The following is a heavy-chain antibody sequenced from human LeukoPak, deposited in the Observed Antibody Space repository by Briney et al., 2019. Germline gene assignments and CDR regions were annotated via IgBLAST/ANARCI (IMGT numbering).Heavy chain of an antibody. J-gene: IGHJ4*02. D-gene: IGHD2-15*01. CDR2: IYYRGST. V-gene: IGHV4-59*08. CDR3: ARLVVAATPFYY. Sequence: PSETLSLTCTVSGGSLSSYYRSWIRQPPGKGLEWIGYIYYRGSTNYNPSLKSRVTISVDTSKKQFCLKLSSVTAADTAVYYCARLVVAATPFYYWGQGTLVTVSS. CDR1: GGSLSSYY.